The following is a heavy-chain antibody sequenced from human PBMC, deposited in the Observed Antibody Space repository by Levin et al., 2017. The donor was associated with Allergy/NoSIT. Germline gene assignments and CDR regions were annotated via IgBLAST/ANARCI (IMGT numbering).Heavy chain of an antibody. D-gene: IGHD2-15*01. J-gene: IGHJ3*02. CDR1: GGSISSSSYY. V-gene: IGHV4-39*01. CDR2: IYYSGST. Sequence: SETLSLTCTVSGGSISSSSYYWGWIRQPPGKGLEWIGSIYYSGSTYYNPSLKSRVTISVDTSKNQFSLKLSSVTAADTAVYYCARPSECSGGSCSLPNDAFDIWGQGTMVTVSS. CDR3: ARPSECSGGSCSLPNDAFDI.